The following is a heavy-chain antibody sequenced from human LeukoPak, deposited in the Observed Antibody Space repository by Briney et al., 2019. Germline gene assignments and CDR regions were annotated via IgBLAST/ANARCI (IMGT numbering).Heavy chain of an antibody. CDR1: GFTFSNYA. V-gene: IGHV3-23*01. J-gene: IGHJ4*02. CDR2: IGDSGGTT. CDR3: ASPTQTPYYNSSLDG. D-gene: IGHD3-22*01. Sequence: GGSLRLSCAASGFTFSNYAMSWVRQAPGKGLEWIAGIGDSGGTTYYAVSVKGRFTISRYNSKNTLYLQMNSLRAEDTAVYCCASPTQTPYYNSSLDGWGQGTLATVPS.